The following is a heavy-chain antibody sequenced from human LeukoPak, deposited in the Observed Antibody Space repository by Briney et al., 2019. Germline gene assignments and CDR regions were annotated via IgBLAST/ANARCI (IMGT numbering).Heavy chain of an antibody. CDR2: IDPNTGGT. CDR1: GYTFTSYY. V-gene: IGHV1-2*06. CDR3: ASLYDIVGTTVDY. D-gene: IGHD1-26*01. Sequence: ASVKVSCKAPGYTFTSYYVHWVRQAPGQGLEWMGRIDPNTGGTKSAKNFQGRVTMTRGTSISTAYMALSGLRSDDTAVYYCASLYDIVGTTVDYWGQGTLVTVSS. J-gene: IGHJ4*02.